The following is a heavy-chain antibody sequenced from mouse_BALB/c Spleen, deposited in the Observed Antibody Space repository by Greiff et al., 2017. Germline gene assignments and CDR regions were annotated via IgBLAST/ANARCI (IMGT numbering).Heavy chain of an antibody. Sequence: EVQLVESGAELVRPGALVKLSCKASGFNIKDYYMHWVKQRPEQGLEWIGWIDPENGNTIYDPKFQGKASITADTSSNTAYLQLSSLTSEDTAVYYCARFYGNYHYWGQGTTLTVSS. J-gene: IGHJ2*01. D-gene: IGHD2-1*01. CDR3: ARFYGNYHY. V-gene: IGHV14-1*02. CDR2: IDPENGNT. CDR1: GFNIKDYY.